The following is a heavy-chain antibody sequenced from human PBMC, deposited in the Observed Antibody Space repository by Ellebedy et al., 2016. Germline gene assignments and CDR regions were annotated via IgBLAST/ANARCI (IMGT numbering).Heavy chain of an antibody. V-gene: IGHV3-30*18. CDR1: GFTFSSYG. CDR3: AKDCAPIELWFGVRGMDV. J-gene: IGHJ6*02. Sequence: GGSLRLXXAASGFTFSSYGMHWVRQAPGKGLEWVAVISYDGSNKYYADSVKGRFTISRDNSKNTLYLLMNSLRAEDTAVYYCAKDCAPIELWFGVRGMDVWGQGTTVTVSS. CDR2: ISYDGSNK. D-gene: IGHD3-10*01.